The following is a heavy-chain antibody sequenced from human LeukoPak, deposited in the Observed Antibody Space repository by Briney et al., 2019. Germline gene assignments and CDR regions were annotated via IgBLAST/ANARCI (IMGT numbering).Heavy chain of an antibody. D-gene: IGHD6-13*01. CDR2: IKQDGSEK. CDR1: GFTFSSYW. V-gene: IGHV3-7*01. J-gene: IGHJ4*02. CDR3: ATYYRYSSSWYYFDY. Sequence: GGSLRLSCAASGFTFSSYWMSWVRQAPGKGLEWVANIKQDGSEKYYVDSVKGRFTISRDNAKNSLYLQMNSLRAEDTAVYYCATYYRYSSSWYYFDYWGQGTLVTVSS.